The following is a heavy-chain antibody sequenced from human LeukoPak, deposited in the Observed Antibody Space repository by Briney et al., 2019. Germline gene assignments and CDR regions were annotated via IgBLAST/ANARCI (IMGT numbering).Heavy chain of an antibody. D-gene: IGHD6-13*01. CDR3: ASGRQLGY. J-gene: IGHJ4*02. CDR1: GFSFDDYA. Sequence: GGSLRLSCAASGFSFDDYAMHWVRQAPGKGLEWVSGISWNSDTIGYADSVKGRFTISRDNAKNSLYLQMNSLRAEDTAVYYCASGRQLGYWGQGTLVTVSS. CDR2: ISWNSDTI. V-gene: IGHV3-9*01.